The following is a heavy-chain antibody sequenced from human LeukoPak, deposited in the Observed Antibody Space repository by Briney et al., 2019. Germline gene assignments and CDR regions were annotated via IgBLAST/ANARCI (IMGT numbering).Heavy chain of an antibody. J-gene: IGHJ3*02. CDR1: GFSFSSYA. D-gene: IGHD1-26*01. V-gene: IGHV3-64*01. Sequence: GGSLRLSCAASGFSFSSYAMHWVRQAPGKGLEYVSAISSNGGSTYYANSVKGRFTISRDNSKNTLYLQMGSLRAEDMAVYYCARWVGATYTRGAFDIWGQGAMVTVSS. CDR3: ARWVGATYTRGAFDI. CDR2: ISSNGGST.